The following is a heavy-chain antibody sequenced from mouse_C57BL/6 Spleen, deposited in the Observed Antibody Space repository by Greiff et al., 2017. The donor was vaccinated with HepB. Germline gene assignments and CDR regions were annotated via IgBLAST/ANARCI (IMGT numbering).Heavy chain of an antibody. D-gene: IGHD2-5*01. CDR3: ARWSNYEYFDV. CDR1: GYTFTSYG. CDR2: IYPRSGNT. J-gene: IGHJ1*03. Sequence: VQLQGSGAELARPGASVKLSCKASGYTFTSYGISWVKQRTGQGLEWIGEIYPRSGNTYYNEKFKGKATLTADKSSSTAYMELRSLTSEDSAVYFCARWSNYEYFDVWGTGTTVTVSS. V-gene: IGHV1-81*01.